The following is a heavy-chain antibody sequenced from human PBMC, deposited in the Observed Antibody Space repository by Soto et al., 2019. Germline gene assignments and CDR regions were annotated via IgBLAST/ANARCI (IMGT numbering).Heavy chain of an antibody. Sequence: ASVKVSCKAPADTFTSYYIHWVRQAPGHGLEWMGIINPNGGSTRFAQTLQGRITMTTDTSTSTAYMELRSLRSDDTAVYYCARVVSSGYEIDYWGQGTLVTVSS. V-gene: IGHV1-46*01. D-gene: IGHD3-22*01. J-gene: IGHJ4*02. CDR2: INPNGGST. CDR3: ARVVSSGYEIDY. CDR1: ADTFTSYY.